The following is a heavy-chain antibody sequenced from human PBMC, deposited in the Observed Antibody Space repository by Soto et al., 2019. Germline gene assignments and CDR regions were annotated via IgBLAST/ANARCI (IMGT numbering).Heavy chain of an antibody. J-gene: IGHJ6*02. CDR2: IGWNGGEI. D-gene: IGHD4-17*01. V-gene: IGHV3-9*01. CDR3: AKDGDSDLEGTILGAVDV. CDR1: GFTFDDYA. Sequence: EVQLVESGGGWVQPGRSLRLSCVASGFTFDDYAMHWVRQAPGKGLEWVSGIGWNGGEIDYADSIKGRFTISRDNTKNSLFLQMNSLRADDTALYYCAKDGDSDLEGTILGAVDVWGQGTTVTVSS.